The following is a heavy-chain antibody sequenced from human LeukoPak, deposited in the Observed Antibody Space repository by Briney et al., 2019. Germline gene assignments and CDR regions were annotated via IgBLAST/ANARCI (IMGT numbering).Heavy chain of an antibody. Sequence: GGSLRLSCAASGFIFSNSWMNWVRQAPGKGLEWVANINQDGRDKYYVHSVEGRFTISKDNAKNSLYLQMNSLRAEDTAVYYGARVRYSGYDLGYWGQGTLVTVSS. D-gene: IGHD5-12*01. CDR1: GFIFSNSW. CDR3: ARVRYSGYDLGY. CDR2: INQDGRDK. V-gene: IGHV3-7*01. J-gene: IGHJ4*02.